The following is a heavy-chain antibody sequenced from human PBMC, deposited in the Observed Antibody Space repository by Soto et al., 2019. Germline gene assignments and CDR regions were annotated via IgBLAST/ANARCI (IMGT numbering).Heavy chain of an antibody. D-gene: IGHD1-1*01. Sequence: GGALRLSCAAPGFTFSSYAIHWVPPAPGKGLEGLAFISYDGSNKYYADSVKGRFTISRDNSKNTLYLQMNSLRTEDTAVYYCARDRLRYNWNDFPYYYYGMDVWGQGTTVTVS. J-gene: IGHJ6*02. CDR1: GFTFSSYA. CDR2: ISYDGSNK. V-gene: IGHV3-30-3*01. CDR3: ARDRLRYNWNDFPYYYYGMDV.